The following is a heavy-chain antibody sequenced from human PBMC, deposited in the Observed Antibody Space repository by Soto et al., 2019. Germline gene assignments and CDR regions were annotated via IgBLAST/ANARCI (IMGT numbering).Heavy chain of an antibody. CDR3: ARCGGFLEWSIGNWFDP. Sequence: QVQLQESGPGLVKPSQTLSLTCTVSGGSISSGGYYWSWIRQYPGKGLEWIGYIYYSGSTYYNPSLKSRVTISVDTSKNQFSLKLSSVTAADTAVYYCARCGGFLEWSIGNWFDPWGQGTLVTVSS. CDR2: IYYSGST. D-gene: IGHD3-3*01. CDR1: GGSISSGGYY. J-gene: IGHJ5*02. V-gene: IGHV4-31*03.